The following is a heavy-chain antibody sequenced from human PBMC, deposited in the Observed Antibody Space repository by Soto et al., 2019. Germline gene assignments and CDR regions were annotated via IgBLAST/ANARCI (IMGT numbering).Heavy chain of an antibody. V-gene: IGHV3-66*01. CDR1: GFTVSSNY. Sequence: EVQLVESGGGLVQPGGSLRLSCAASGFTVSSNYMSWVRQAPGKGLEWVSVIYSGGSTYYADSVKGRFTISRDNSKDTLYIQMNSMRAEDTAVYYCARGAGRYYDFWTYYYMDVWGKGTTVTVSS. CDR2: IYSGGST. D-gene: IGHD3-3*01. J-gene: IGHJ6*03. CDR3: ARGAGRYYDFWTYYYMDV.